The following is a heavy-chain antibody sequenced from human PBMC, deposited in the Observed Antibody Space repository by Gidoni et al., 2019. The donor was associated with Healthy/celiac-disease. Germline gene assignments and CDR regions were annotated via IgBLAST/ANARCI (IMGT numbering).Heavy chain of an antibody. J-gene: IGHJ6*02. D-gene: IGHD2-8*01. CDR3: ARDSGAEGYCTNGVCSLYYYYGMDV. V-gene: IGHV4-4*02. CDR2: IYHSGST. CDR1: GGSISSSNW. Sequence: QVQLQESGPGLVKPSGTLSLTCAVSGGSISSSNWWSWVRQPPGKGLEWIGEIYHSGSTNYNPSLKSRVTISVDKSKNQFSRKLSSVTAADTAVYYCARDSGAEGYCTNGVCSLYYYYGMDVWGQGTTVTVSS.